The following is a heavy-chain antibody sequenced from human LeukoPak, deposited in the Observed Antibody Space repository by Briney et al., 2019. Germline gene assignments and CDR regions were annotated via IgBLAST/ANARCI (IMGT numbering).Heavy chain of an antibody. J-gene: IGHJ6*03. Sequence: GGSLRLSCAASGFTFSSYAMSWVRQAPGKGLEWVSAISGSGGSTYYADSVKGRFTVSRDNSKNTLYLQMNSLRAEDTAVYYCAREYSSSLYYYYMDVWGKGTTVTVSS. CDR1: GFTFSSYA. V-gene: IGHV3-23*01. D-gene: IGHD6-6*01. CDR2: ISGSGGST. CDR3: AREYSSSLYYYYMDV.